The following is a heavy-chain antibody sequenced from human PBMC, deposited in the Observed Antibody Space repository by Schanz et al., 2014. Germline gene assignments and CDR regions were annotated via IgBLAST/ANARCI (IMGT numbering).Heavy chain of an antibody. D-gene: IGHD2-15*01. CDR3: AKARRKSNCSGGRCFHYSYDGMDV. Sequence: EVQLVESGGGLVKPGGSLRLSCAASGFTFSSYSMNWVRQAPGKGLEWVSTISASGGSTYYADSVKGRFTISRDNSKNILYLQMNSLRAEDTAVYYCAKARRKSNCSGGRCFHYSYDGMDVWGQGTTVTVSS. V-gene: IGHV3-23*04. J-gene: IGHJ6*02. CDR1: GFTFSSYS. CDR2: ISASGGST.